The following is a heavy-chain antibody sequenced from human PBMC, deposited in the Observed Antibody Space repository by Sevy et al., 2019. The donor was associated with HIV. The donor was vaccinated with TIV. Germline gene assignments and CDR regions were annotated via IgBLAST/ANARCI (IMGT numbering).Heavy chain of an antibody. V-gene: IGHV3-23*01. D-gene: IGHD6-13*01. CDR3: AKGDSTFYGMDV. CDR1: GFTFGTYT. J-gene: IGHJ6*02. Sequence: GGSLRLSCAASGFTFGTYTMNWVRRAPGKGLDWVSAISGSAGTTDYADSVQGRFTISRDNSKNRVYLQMNSLRVEDTAKYYCAKGDSTFYGMDVWGQGTTVTVSS. CDR2: ISGSAGTT.